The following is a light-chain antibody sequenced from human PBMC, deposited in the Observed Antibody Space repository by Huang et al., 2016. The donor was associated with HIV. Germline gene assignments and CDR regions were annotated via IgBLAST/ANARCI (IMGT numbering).Light chain of an antibody. Sequence: EILLTQSPATLSVSPGARVTLSCRASQTVSEHLAWFQQRPGQAPKLLIYGASNRATGIPPRFSGRGSGTEFGLTITNPQSEDFAVYFCHQYYTLPRTFGQGTKVEI. CDR3: HQYYTLPRT. J-gene: IGKJ1*01. V-gene: IGKV3-15*01. CDR1: QTVSEH. CDR2: GAS.